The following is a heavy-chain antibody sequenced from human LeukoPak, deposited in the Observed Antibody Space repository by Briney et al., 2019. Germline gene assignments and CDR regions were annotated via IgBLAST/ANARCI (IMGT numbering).Heavy chain of an antibody. V-gene: IGHV3-48*03. CDR3: ARAGIGVGVTTADY. J-gene: IGHJ4*02. Sequence: GGSLRLSCAASGFTFSSYEMNWVRQAPGKGLEWVSYISSGGSTIYYADSVKGRFTISRDNAKNSLYLQMNSLRAEGTAVYYCARAGIGVGVTTADYWGQGTLVTVSS. CDR2: ISSGGSTI. D-gene: IGHD1-26*01. CDR1: GFTFSSYE.